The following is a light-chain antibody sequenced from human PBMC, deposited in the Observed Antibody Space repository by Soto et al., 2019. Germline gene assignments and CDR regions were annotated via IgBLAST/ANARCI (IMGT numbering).Light chain of an antibody. J-gene: IGLJ1*01. V-gene: IGLV2-14*03. CDR3: CANSTSGTHV. CDR2: DVN. Sequence: QSALTQPASVSGSPGQSITFSCTGTSSDVGSYDYVSWHQQHPGKAPKLIIYDVNNRPSGVPSRFSGSKSGNTASLIISGLQTEDEAEYYCCANSTSGTHVFGTGTKLTVL. CDR1: SSDVGSYDY.